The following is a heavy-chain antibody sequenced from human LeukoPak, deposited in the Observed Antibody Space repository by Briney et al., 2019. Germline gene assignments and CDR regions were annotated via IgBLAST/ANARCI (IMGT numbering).Heavy chain of an antibody. CDR2: IRYDGSNK. V-gene: IGHV3-30*02. D-gene: IGHD2-8*01. CDR1: GFTFSSYG. Sequence: GGSLRLSCAASGFTFSSYGMHWVRQAPGKGLEWVAFIRYDGSNKYYADSVKGRFTISRDNSKNTLYLQMNSLRAEDTAVYYCAKDPGVLMVYANAGDAFDIWGQGTMVTVSS. CDR3: AKDPGVLMVYANAGDAFDI. J-gene: IGHJ3*02.